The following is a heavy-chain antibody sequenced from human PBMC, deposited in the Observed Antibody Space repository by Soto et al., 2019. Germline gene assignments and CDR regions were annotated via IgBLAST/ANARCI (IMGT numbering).Heavy chain of an antibody. Sequence: ASVKVSCKASGYTFTGYYMHWVRQAPGQGLEWMGWINPNSGGTNYAQKFQGRVTMTTDTSISTAYMELSRLRSDDTAVYYCASYHRGDDDVWISYPTHAFDIWGQRTMFTV. D-gene: IGHD3-3*01. CDR3: ASYHRGDDDVWISYPTHAFDI. J-gene: IGHJ3*02. V-gene: IGHV1-2*02. CDR2: INPNSGGT. CDR1: GYTFTGYY.